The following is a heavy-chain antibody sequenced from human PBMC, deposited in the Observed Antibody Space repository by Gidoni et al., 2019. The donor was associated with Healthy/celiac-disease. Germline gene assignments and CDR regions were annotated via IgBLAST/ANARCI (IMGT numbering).Heavy chain of an antibody. Sequence: NPSLKSRVTISVDTSKNQFSLKLSSVTAADTAVYYCAREPPRGVGADYWGQGTLVTVSS. J-gene: IGHJ4*02. V-gene: IGHV4-31*02. CDR3: AREPPRGVGADY. D-gene: IGHD1-26*01.